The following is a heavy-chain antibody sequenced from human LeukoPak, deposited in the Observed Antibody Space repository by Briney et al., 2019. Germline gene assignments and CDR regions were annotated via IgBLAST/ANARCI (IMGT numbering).Heavy chain of an antibody. Sequence: SETLSLTCAVYGGSLNGHYWSWIRQPPGMGLEWIGEGSDSGGTKFNPSLKSRVTISADTSKNQFSLKLSSVTAADTAVYYCARATRFLEWFYDYWGQGTLVTVSS. D-gene: IGHD3-3*01. CDR1: GGSLNGHY. CDR2: GSDSGGT. CDR3: ARATRFLEWFYDY. J-gene: IGHJ4*02. V-gene: IGHV4-34*01.